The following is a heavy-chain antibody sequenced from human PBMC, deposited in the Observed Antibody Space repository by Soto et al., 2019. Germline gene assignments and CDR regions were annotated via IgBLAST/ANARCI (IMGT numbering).Heavy chain of an antibody. V-gene: IGHV1-18*04. J-gene: IGHJ6*02. D-gene: IGHD3-22*01. CDR1: GYTFTSYG. CDR2: ISAYNGNT. CDR3: ARGQHYYDSSRYYPNLNYYYGMDV. Sequence: QVQLVQSGAEVKKPGASVKVSCKASGYTFTSYGISWVRQAPGQGLEWMGWISAYNGNTNYAQKLQGRVTMTTDTSTSTAYMELRSLRSDDTAVYYCARGQHYYDSSRYYPNLNYYYGMDVWGQGTTVTVSS.